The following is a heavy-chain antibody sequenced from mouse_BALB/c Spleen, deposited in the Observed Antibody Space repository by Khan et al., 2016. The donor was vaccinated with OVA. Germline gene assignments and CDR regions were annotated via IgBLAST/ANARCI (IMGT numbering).Heavy chain of an antibody. CDR2: IFPGTGTT. CDR3: ARGYFGNYEFVY. CDR1: GYTFTSYW. J-gene: IGHJ3*01. V-gene: IGHV1S132*01. Sequence: VQLQESGAEVVKPGASVKLSCKTTGYTFTSYWIQWIEQRPGQGLGWIGQIFPGTGTTYYNENFKGKATLTVDTSSSTAYMQLSSRTSEDSAVYFCARGYFGNYEFVYWGQGTLVTVSP. D-gene: IGHD2-1*01.